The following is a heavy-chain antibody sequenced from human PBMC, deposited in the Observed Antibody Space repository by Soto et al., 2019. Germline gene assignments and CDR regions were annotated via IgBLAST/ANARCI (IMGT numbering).Heavy chain of an antibody. CDR2: IIPIFGTA. CDR1: GGTFSSYA. CDR3: ARESWKGVHYYCGMDV. D-gene: IGHD1-1*01. V-gene: IGHV1-69*14. J-gene: IGHJ6*02. Sequence: QVQLVQSGAEVKKPGSSVKVSCKASGGTFSSYAISWVRQAPGQGLEWMGGIIPIFGTANYAQKFQGRVTITADTSTRPAYMELSSLRSEDTAVYYCARESWKGVHYYCGMDVWGQGTTVTVSS.